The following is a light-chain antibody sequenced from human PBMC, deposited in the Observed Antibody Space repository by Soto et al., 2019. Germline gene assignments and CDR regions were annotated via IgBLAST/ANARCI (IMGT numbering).Light chain of an antibody. CDR2: RNN. J-gene: IGLJ3*02. Sequence: QPVLSQPPSASGTPGQRVTISCSGSSSNIGRNYVYWYQQVPGTAPKLLIFRNNQRPSGVPDRFSGSKSGTSASLAISGLRSEDEDDYFCAAWDYSLSGYWVFGGGTKLTVL. CDR1: SSNIGRNY. CDR3: AAWDYSLSGYWV. V-gene: IGLV1-47*01.